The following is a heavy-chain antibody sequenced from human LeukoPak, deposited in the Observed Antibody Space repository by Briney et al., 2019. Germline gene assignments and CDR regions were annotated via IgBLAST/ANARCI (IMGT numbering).Heavy chain of an antibody. Sequence: SVKVSCKASGYTFTSYAISWVRQAPGQGLEWMGGIIPIFGTTNYAQKFQGRVTITADKSTSTAYMELSSLRSEDTAVYYCARDHGTYSSSWYGLLLLMRRPGFDYWGQGTLVTVSS. V-gene: IGHV1-69*06. D-gene: IGHD6-13*01. CDR1: GYTFTSYA. CDR2: IIPIFGTT. J-gene: IGHJ4*02. CDR3: ARDHGTYSSSWYGLLLLMRRPGFDY.